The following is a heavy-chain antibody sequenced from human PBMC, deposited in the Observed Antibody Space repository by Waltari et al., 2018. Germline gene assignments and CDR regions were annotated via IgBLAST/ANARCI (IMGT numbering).Heavy chain of an antibody. Sequence: QVQLQQWGAGLLKPSETLSLTCAVYGGSFSGYYWSWIRQPPGKGLEWIGEINHSGSTNYNPSRKSRVTISVDTSKNQFSLKLSSVTAADTAVYYCARARRTGTTRGPDYWGQGTLVTVSS. V-gene: IGHV4-34*01. J-gene: IGHJ4*02. CDR3: ARARRTGTTRGPDY. D-gene: IGHD1-7*01. CDR2: INHSGST. CDR1: GGSFSGYY.